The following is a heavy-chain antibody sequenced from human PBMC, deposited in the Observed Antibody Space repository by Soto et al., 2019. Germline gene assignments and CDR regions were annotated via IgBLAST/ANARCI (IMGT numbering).Heavy chain of an antibody. CDR2: INHSGSA. D-gene: IGHD4-17*01. V-gene: IGHV4-34*01. CDR3: ARGSDYMTTVTTLFYY. Sequence: PSETLSLTCAVYVGSFSGYYWSLIRQPPGKGLEWIGEINHSGSANYNPSLKSRVTISVDTSKNQFSLKLSSVTAAGTAVYYCARGSDYMTTVTTLFYYWGQGTLVTVSS. CDR1: VGSFSGYY. J-gene: IGHJ4*02.